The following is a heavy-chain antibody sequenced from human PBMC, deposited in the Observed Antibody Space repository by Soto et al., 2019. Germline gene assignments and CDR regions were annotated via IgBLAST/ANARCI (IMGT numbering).Heavy chain of an antibody. CDR2: INPSGGST. D-gene: IGHD2-2*01. J-gene: IGHJ4*02. Sequence: QVQLVQSGAEVKKPGASVKVSCKASGYTFTSYYMHWVRQAPGQGLEWMGIINPSGGSTSYAQKFQGRVTMTRDKSTSTVYMELSSLRSEDTAVYYCARDQRGVVPAASQQIDYWGQGTLVTVSS. CDR3: ARDQRGVVPAASQQIDY. V-gene: IGHV1-46*03. CDR1: GYTFTSYY.